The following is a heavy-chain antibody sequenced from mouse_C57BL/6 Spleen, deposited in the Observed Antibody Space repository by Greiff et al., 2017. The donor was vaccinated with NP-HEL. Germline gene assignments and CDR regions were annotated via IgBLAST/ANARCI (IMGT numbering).Heavy chain of an antibody. CDR2: ISYDGSN. CDR1: GYSITSGYY. V-gene: IGHV3-6*01. CDR3: ARDAYYSNYVWAMDY. D-gene: IGHD2-5*01. J-gene: IGHJ4*01. Sequence: EVQLQESGPGLVKPSQSLSLTCSVTGYSITSGYYWNWIRQFPGNKLEWMGYISYDGSNNYNPSLKNRISITRDTSKNQFFLKLNSVTTEDTATYYCARDAYYSNYVWAMDYWGQGTSVTVSS.